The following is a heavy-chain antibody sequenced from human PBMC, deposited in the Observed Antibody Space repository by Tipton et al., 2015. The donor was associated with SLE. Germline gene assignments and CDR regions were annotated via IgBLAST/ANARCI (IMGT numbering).Heavy chain of an antibody. V-gene: IGHV4-59*01. Sequence: TLSLTCTVSGGSIGRYFWSWIRQPPGKGLEWIGCIYHTGIAYYNPSLKSRVTISVDTSKNQFSLKLTSVTAADTAFYYCAREPDPRGQGALVAVSS. J-gene: IGHJ5*02. CDR3: AREPDP. CDR2: IYHTGIA. CDR1: GGSIGRYF.